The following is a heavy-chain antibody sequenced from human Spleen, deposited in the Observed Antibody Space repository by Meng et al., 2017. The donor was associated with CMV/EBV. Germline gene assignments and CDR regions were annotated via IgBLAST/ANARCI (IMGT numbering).Heavy chain of an antibody. D-gene: IGHD2-8*01. CDR3: ASVGFCTGTSCYTGDYSSRRHFEH. J-gene: IGHJ4*02. Sequence: RWVRQAPGQGLEWMGGIIPIFGTANNAKNFQGRVTITTDESRITAYMELSSLRSEDTAVFYCASVGFCTGTSCYTGDYSSRRHFEHWGQGTLVTVSS. V-gene: IGHV1-69*05. CDR2: IIPIFGTA.